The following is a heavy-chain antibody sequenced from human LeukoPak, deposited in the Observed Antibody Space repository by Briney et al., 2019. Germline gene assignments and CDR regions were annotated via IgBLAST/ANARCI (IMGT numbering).Heavy chain of an antibody. Sequence: GGSLRLSCAASGFTFSSYWMSWVRQAPGEGLEWVAKINQDGTEKAYVDSVRGRFTISRDNAKNSLFLQMNSLRAEDTAVYYCAKAGYSSGWSVLDYWGQGTLVTVSS. CDR2: INQDGTEK. J-gene: IGHJ4*02. CDR3: AKAGYSSGWSVLDY. V-gene: IGHV3-7*03. D-gene: IGHD6-19*01. CDR1: GFTFSSYW.